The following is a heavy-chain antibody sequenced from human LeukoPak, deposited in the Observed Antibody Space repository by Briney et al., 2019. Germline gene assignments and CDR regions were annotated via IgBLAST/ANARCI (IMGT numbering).Heavy chain of an antibody. CDR2: IKHDGSDK. CDR3: ARVGAAGFDY. Sequence: GRSLRLSCAASGFTFGSYWMSCVRQAPGKGLEWLTNIKHDGSDKYYVDSVKGRFTIYRDNAQNSLYLQMNSVRAEDTAVYYCARVGAAGFDYWGQGTLVTVSS. D-gene: IGHD6-13*01. V-gene: IGHV3-7*01. CDR1: GFTFGSYW. J-gene: IGHJ4*02.